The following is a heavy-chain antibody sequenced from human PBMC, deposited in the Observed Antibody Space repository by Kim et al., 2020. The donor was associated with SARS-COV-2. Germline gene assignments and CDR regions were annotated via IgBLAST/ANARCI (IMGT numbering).Heavy chain of an antibody. D-gene: IGHD3-10*01. V-gene: IGHV4-39*01. J-gene: IGHJ4*02. CDR3: ARRYGSGSYYWGYFDY. Sequence: PSLKGRVTISVDTSKNQFSLNLYSVTAADTAVFYCARRYGSGSYYWGYFDYWGLGTLVTVAS.